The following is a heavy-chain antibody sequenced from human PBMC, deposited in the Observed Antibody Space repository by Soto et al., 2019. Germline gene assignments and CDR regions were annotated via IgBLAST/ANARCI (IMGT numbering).Heavy chain of an antibody. CDR3: ARFRGSYGMDV. Sequence: ASVKVSCKASGYTFTSYAMHWVRQAPGQRLEWMGWINAANGNTKYSQKFQGRVTITRDTSASTAYMELSSLRSEDTAVYYCARFRGSYGMDVWGQGTMVTVSS. D-gene: IGHD3-10*01. CDR1: GYTFTSYA. CDR2: INAANGNT. V-gene: IGHV1-3*01. J-gene: IGHJ6*02.